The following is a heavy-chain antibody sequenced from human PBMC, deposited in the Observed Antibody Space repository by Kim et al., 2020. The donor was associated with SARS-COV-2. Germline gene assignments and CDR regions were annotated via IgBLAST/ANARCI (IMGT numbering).Heavy chain of an antibody. CDR1: GGSFSGYY. CDR3: ARARCTNGVCYSVYYYYGMDV. Sequence: SETLSLTCAAYGGSFSGYYWSWIRQPQGKGLEWIGEINHSGSTNYNPSLKSRVTISVDTSKNQFSLKLSSVTAADTAVYYCARARCTNGVCYSVYYYYGMDVWGQGTTVTVSS. V-gene: IGHV4-34*01. D-gene: IGHD2-8*01. CDR2: INHSGST. J-gene: IGHJ6*02.